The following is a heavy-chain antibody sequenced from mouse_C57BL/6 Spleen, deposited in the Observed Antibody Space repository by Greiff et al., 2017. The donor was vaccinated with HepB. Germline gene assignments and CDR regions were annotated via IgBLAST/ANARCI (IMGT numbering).Heavy chain of an antibody. CDR2: IDPSDSET. D-gene: IGHD2-4*01. Sequence: QVQLKQPGAELVRPGSSVKLSCKASGYTFTSYWMHWVKQRPIQGLEWIGNIDPSDSETHYNQKFKDKATLTVDKSSSTAYMQLSSLTSEDSAVYYCARWGDYGGGRYFDVWGTVTTVTVSS. V-gene: IGHV1-52*01. CDR1: GYTFTSYW. CDR3: ARWGDYGGGRYFDV. J-gene: IGHJ1*03.